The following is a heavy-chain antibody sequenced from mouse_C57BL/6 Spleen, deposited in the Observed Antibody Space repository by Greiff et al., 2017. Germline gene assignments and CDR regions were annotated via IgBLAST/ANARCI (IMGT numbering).Heavy chain of an antibody. CDR1: GYTFTSYW. V-gene: IGHV1-53*01. Sequence: QVQLKQPGTELVKPGASVKLSCKASGYTFTSYWMHWVKQRPGQGLEWIGNINPSNGGTNYNEKFKSKATLTVDKSSSTAYMQLSSLTSEDSAVYYCASPMITTDYFDYWGQGTTLTVSS. CDR3: ASPMITTDYFDY. J-gene: IGHJ2*01. D-gene: IGHD2-4*01. CDR2: INPSNGGT.